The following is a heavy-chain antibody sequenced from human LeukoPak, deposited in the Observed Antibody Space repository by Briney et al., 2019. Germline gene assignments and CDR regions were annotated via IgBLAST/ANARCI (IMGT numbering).Heavy chain of an antibody. CDR1: GGTFSSYA. CDR2: ISAYNGNT. D-gene: IGHD3-10*01. J-gene: IGHJ6*02. CDR3: ARAPGSGSGPYYYYYYGMDV. Sequence: VASVKVSFKASGGTFSSYAISWVRQAPGQGLEWMGWISAYNGNTNYAQKLQGRVTMTTDTSTSTAYMELRSLRSDDTAVYYCARAPGSGSGPYYYYYYGMDVWGQGTTVTVSS. V-gene: IGHV1-18*01.